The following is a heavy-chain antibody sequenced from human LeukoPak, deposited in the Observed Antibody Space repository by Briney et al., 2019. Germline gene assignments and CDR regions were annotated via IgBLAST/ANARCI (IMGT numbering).Heavy chain of an antibody. CDR2: IYSSGTT. J-gene: IGHJ3*02. Sequence: SETLSLTCTVSGGSISSYYWSWLRQPAGKGLEWLGRIYSSGTTHYNPSLKSRVTMSVNTSKNQFSLKVNSVTAADTAVYYCARSDTFGGVVAFDAFDIWGQGTMVTVSS. CDR1: GGSISSYY. CDR3: ARSDTFGGVVAFDAFDI. D-gene: IGHD3-16*02. V-gene: IGHV4-4*07.